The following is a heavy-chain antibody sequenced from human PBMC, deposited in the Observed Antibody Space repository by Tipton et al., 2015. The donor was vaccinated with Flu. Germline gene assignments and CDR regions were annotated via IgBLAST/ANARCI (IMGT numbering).Heavy chain of an antibody. V-gene: IGHV4-39*07. CDR3: AKDPAGYYDNNAYYIFDN. J-gene: IGHJ4*02. CDR2: IDYNGRT. CDR1: GGSVDSSPYY. D-gene: IGHD3-22*01. Sequence: TLSLTCTVSGGSVDSSPYYWGWVRQPPGKGLGWLGTIDYNGRTHYNPSLKSRVTISEGRNQFYLNLSSVTAADTAVYFCAKDPAGYYDNNAYYIFDNWGQGMLVSVSS.